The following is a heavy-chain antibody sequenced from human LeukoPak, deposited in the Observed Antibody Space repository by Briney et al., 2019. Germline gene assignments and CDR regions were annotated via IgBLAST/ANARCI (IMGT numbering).Heavy chain of an antibody. CDR2: INHSGST. CDR1: GGSFSGYY. CDR3: ARGRGYYGSGRGYWYFDL. D-gene: IGHD3-10*01. J-gene: IGHJ2*01. V-gene: IGHV4-34*01. Sequence: SETLSLTCAVYGGSFSGYYWSWLRQPPGKELEWIGEINHSGSTNYNPSLTSRVTISVDTSKNQFSLKLSSVTAADTAVYYCARGRGYYGSGRGYWYFDLWGRGTLVTVSS.